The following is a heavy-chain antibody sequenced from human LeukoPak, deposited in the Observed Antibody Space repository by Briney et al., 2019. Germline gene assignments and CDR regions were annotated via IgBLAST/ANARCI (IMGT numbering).Heavy chain of an antibody. CDR2: IYYSGST. D-gene: IGHD4-23*01. V-gene: IGHV4-59*12. CDR3: ARVIGVVTPSWYFDL. J-gene: IGHJ2*01. Sequence: PSETLSLTCTVSGGSISSYYWSWIRQPPGKGLEWIGYIYYSGSTNYNPSLKSRVTISVDTSKNQFSLKLSSVTAADTAVYYCARVIGVVTPSWYFDLWGRGTLVTVSS. CDR1: GGSISSYY.